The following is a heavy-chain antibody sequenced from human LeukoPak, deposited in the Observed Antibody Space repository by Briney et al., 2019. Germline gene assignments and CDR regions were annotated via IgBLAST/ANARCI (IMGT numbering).Heavy chain of an antibody. J-gene: IGHJ4*02. Sequence: GGSLRLSCAASGFTFSSYGMHWVRQAPGKGLEWVAVISYDGSNKYYADSVKGRFTISRDNSKNTLYLQMNSLRAEDTAVYYCARRGYYDSSEAVWDYFDYWGQGTLVTVSS. CDR2: ISYDGSNK. V-gene: IGHV3-30*03. CDR3: ARRGYYDSSEAVWDYFDY. CDR1: GFTFSSYG. D-gene: IGHD3-22*01.